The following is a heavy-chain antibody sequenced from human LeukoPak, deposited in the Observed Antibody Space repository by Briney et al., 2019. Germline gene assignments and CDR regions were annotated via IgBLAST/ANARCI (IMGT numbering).Heavy chain of an antibody. J-gene: IGHJ4*02. V-gene: IGHV4-30-4*01. CDR2: IYYSGST. Sequence: PQTLSLTCTVSGGSISSGDYYWSWIRQPPGKGLEWIGYIYYSGSTYYNPSLKSRVTISVDTSKNQFSLKLSSVTAADTAVYYCARAGPFAFGGVNPDYWGQGTLVTVSS. D-gene: IGHD3-16*01. CDR3: ARAGPFAFGGVNPDY. CDR1: GGSISSGDYY.